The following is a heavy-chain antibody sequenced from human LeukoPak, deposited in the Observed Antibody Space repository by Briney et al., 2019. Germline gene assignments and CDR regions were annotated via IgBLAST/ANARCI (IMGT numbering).Heavy chain of an antibody. CDR1: GASISSYY. Sequence: PSETLSLTCTVSGASISSYYWSCIRQPPGKGLEWIGYRYYSGSTNYNPSLKSRVTISVDTSKNQVSLKLSSVTAADTAVYYCARDRGSGDDNWFDPWGQGTLVTVSS. J-gene: IGHJ5*02. D-gene: IGHD3-10*01. CDR2: RYYSGST. CDR3: ARDRGSGDDNWFDP. V-gene: IGHV4-59*01.